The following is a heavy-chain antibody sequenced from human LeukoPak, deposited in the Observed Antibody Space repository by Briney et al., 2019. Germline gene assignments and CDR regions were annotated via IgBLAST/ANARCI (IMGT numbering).Heavy chain of an antibody. V-gene: IGHV3-43*02. CDR1: GFTFDDYA. D-gene: IGHD3-22*01. J-gene: IGHJ4*02. CDR3: AKGSARDYYDQSGDY. Sequence: PGGSLRLSCAASGFTFDDYAMHWVRQAPGKGLEWVSLISGDGGSTYYADSVKGRFTISRDNSKNSLYLQMNSLRTEDTALYYCAKGSARDYYDQSGDYWGRGTLVTVSS. CDR2: ISGDGGST.